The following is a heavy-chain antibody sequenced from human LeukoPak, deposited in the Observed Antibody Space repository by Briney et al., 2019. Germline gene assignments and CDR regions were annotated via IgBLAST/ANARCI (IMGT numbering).Heavy chain of an antibody. Sequence: GGSLRLSCAASGFTFSSYWMSWVRQAPGKGLEWVANIKQDGSEKYYVDSVKGRFTISRDNAKNSLYLQMNSLRAEDTAVYYCARVWGSFSYYYYMDVWGKGTTVTVSS. J-gene: IGHJ6*03. D-gene: IGHD7-27*01. CDR2: IKQDGSEK. CDR1: GFTFSSYW. V-gene: IGHV3-7*01. CDR3: ARVWGSFSYYYYMDV.